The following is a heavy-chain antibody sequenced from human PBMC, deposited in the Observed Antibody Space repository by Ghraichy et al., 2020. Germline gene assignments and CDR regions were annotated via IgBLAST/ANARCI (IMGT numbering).Heavy chain of an antibody. CDR2: NTGSGETT. D-gene: IGHD3-3*01. CDR1: GFSFASYA. CDR3: ARHPVSYYDVLSGFYPFDY. V-gene: IGHV3-23*01. Sequence: GASLRLSCAASGFSFASYAMSWVRQVPGKGLQWVSGNTGSGETTHYAESVRGRFSISRDNSKSTLFLQMNSLRAEDTAIYYCARHPVSYYDVLSGFYPFDYWGQGTLVTVSS. J-gene: IGHJ4*02.